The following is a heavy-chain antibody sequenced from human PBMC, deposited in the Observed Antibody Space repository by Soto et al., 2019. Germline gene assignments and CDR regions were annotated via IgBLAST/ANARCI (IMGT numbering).Heavy chain of an antibody. CDR3: ARVLVATIPCQCYYYGMDV. J-gene: IGHJ6*02. CDR2: ISVKNGNT. Sequence: ASVKVSCKASGYYFPSYGFTWVRQAPGQGLEWMGWISVKNGNTNYTPKLQGRLTMTTDTSTTTAHMELRSLRSDDTAVYYCARVLVATIPCQCYYYGMDVWGQGTTVTVSS. D-gene: IGHD5-12*01. V-gene: IGHV1-18*01. CDR1: GYYFPSYG.